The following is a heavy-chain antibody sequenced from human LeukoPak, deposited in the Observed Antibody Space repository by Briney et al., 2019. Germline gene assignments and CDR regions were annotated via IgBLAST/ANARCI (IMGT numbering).Heavy chain of an antibody. CDR1: GGSFSGYY. CDR3: ARGTKVLLWFGELLFDY. V-gene: IGHV4-34*01. J-gene: IGHJ4*02. D-gene: IGHD3-10*01. Sequence: SETLSLTCAVYGGSFSGYYWSWIRQPPGKGLEWIGEINHSGSTNYNPSLKGRVTISVDTSKNQFSLKLSSVTAADTAVYYCARGTKVLLWFGELLFDYWGQGTLVTVSS. CDR2: INHSGST.